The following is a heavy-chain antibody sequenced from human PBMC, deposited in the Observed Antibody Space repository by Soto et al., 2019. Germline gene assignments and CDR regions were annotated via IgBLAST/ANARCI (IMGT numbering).Heavy chain of an antibody. CDR2: IGSGSRGT. CDR3: AAPRAAVPHTRYFDP. CDR1: GFAFSNFA. J-gene: IGHJ5*02. V-gene: IGHV3-23*01. Sequence: EAQLLESGGGLVQPGGSLRLSCAASGFAFSNFAMSWVRQAPGKGLEWVSAIGSGSRGTHYAESVEDRFTISRDDSKNTLYLQLNGLTVSDTAVYYCAAPRAAVPHTRYFDPWGQGTPVTVSP. D-gene: IGHD3-16*02.